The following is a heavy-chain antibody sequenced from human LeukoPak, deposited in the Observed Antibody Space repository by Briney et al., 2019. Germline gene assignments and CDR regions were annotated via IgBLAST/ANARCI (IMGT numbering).Heavy chain of an antibody. CDR1: GFTFSDYY. V-gene: IGHV3-11*04. D-gene: IGHD4-17*01. CDR2: ISGSGRTI. CDR3: AKDLTGTYAFDF. Sequence: GGSLRLSCAASGFTFSDYYMSWFRQAPGKGLEWLSHISGSGRTIYYADSVKGRLTVSRDTAKNSLYLQMNALRAEDTAVYYCAKDLTGTYAFDFWGQGTVVTVSS. J-gene: IGHJ3*01.